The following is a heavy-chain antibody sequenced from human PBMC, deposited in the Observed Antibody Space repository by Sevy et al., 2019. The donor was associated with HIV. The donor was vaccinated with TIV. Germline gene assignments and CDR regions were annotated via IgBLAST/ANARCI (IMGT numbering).Heavy chain of an antibody. CDR2: IYYSGST. V-gene: IGHV4-31*03. CDR3: ARGDYMTTANFDY. D-gene: IGHD4-17*01. J-gene: IGHJ4*02. Sequence: SESLSLTCTVSGGSISSGGYYWSWIRQHPGKGLKWIGYIYYSGSTYYNPSLKSRVTISVDTSKNQFSLKLSSVTAADTVAYYCARGDYMTTANFDYWGQGTLVTVSS. CDR1: GGSISSGGYY.